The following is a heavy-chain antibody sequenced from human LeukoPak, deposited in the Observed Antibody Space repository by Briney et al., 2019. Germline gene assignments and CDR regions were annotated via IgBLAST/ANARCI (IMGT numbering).Heavy chain of an antibody. CDR2: ISYDGSNK. CDR3: AKDSKRWKTYYYASGSYYFDY. J-gene: IGHJ4*02. Sequence: PGRSLRLSCAASGFTFSSYGMHWVRQAPGKGLEWVAVISYDGSNKYYADSLKGRFTISRDNAKNTLYLQMNSLRAEDTAVYYCAKDSKRWKTYYYASGSYYFDYWGQGTLVTVSS. V-gene: IGHV3-30*18. D-gene: IGHD3-10*01. CDR1: GFTFSSYG.